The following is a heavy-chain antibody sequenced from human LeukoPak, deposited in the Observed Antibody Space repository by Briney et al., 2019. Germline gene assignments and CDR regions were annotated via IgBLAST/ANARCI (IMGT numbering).Heavy chain of an antibody. J-gene: IGHJ4*01. CDR2: ISYDGSDK. V-gene: IGHV3-30*04. Sequence: PGGSLRLSCAASGFTFSNYPMHWVRQAPGKGLEWVAIISYDGSDKYYADSVKGRFTISRDNSKNTLYLQMNSLRAEDTAVYYCAKDYGDYWDNYFDYWGHGTLVTVSS. CDR1: GFTFSNYP. D-gene: IGHD4-17*01. CDR3: AKDYGDYWDNYFDY.